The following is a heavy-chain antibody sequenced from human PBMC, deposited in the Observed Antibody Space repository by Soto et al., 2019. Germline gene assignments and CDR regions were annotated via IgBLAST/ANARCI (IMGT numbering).Heavy chain of an antibody. D-gene: IGHD1-26*01. J-gene: IGHJ4*02. CDR1: GFSFSSYA. CDR3: AXDMLSGSYYGGKFDY. V-gene: IGHV3-23*01. CDR2: ISGSGGST. Sequence: GGSLSLSCAASGFSFSSYAMSWVRQAPGKGLEWVSAISGSGGSTYYADSVKGRFTISRDNSKNTLYLQMNSLGAEDTAVYYCAXDMLSGSYYGGKFDYWGQGTLVTVSS.